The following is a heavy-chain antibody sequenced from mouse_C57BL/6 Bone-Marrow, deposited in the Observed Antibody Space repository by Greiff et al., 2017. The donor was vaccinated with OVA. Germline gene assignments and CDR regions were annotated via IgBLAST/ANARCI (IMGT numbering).Heavy chain of an antibody. J-gene: IGHJ2*01. CDR3: ASAYYSNPDY. V-gene: IGHV1-59*01. CDR1: GYTFTSYW. D-gene: IGHD2-5*01. CDR2: IDPSDSYT. Sequence: QVQLQQSGAELVRPGTSVKLSCKASGYTFTSYWMHWVKQRPGQGLEWIGVIDPSDSYTNYNQKFKGKATLTVDTSSSTAYMQLSSLTSEDSAVYYCASAYYSNPDYWGQGTTLTVSS.